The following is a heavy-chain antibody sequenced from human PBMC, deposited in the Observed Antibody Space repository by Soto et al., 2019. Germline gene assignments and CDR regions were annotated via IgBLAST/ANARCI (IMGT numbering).Heavy chain of an antibody. D-gene: IGHD3-22*01. CDR2: ISGSGGST. V-gene: IGHV3-23*01. CDR3: ARDPTWYYYDSSGYYSPGRPYYFDY. CDR1: GFTFSSYA. J-gene: IGHJ4*02. Sequence: GGSLRLSCAASGFTFSSYAMSWVRQAPGKGLEWVSAISGSGGSTYYTDSVKGRFTISRDNSKNTLYVQMNSLRDEDTAVYYCARDPTWYYYDSSGYYSPGRPYYFDYWGQGSLVTGSS.